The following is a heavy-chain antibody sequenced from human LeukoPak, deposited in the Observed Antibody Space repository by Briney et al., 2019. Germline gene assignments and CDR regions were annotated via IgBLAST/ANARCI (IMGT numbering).Heavy chain of an antibody. CDR1: GFTFSSYS. CDR2: IKQDGSEK. D-gene: IGHD5-24*01. CDR3: ARERDGYAFDI. J-gene: IGHJ3*02. Sequence: GGSLRLSCAASGFTFSSYSMNWVRQAPGKGLEWVANIKQDGSEKYYVDSVKGRFTISRDNAKNSLYLQMNSLRAEDTAVYYCARERDGYAFDIWGQGTMVTVSS. V-gene: IGHV3-7*01.